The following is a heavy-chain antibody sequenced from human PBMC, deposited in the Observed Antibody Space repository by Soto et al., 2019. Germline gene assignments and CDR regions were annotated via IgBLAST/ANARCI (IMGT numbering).Heavy chain of an antibody. J-gene: IGHJ4*02. CDR1: GYTFTNYG. CDR3: ATYSSTWYGGLDF. Sequence: ASVKVSCKASGYTFTNYGISWVRQAPGQGLEWMGWINTYNGNTNHAQAFQDRVTITSDTSTSTAYMEVTGLTSEDTAVYYCATYSSTWYGGLDFWGRGTLVTVSS. V-gene: IGHV1-18*01. CDR2: INTYNGNT. D-gene: IGHD6-13*01.